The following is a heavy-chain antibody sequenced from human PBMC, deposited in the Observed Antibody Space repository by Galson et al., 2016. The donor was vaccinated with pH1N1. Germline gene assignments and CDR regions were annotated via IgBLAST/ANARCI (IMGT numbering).Heavy chain of an antibody. J-gene: IGHJ4*02. D-gene: IGHD3-10*01. V-gene: IGHV4-61*02. CDR1: GGSISSSIYY. CDR2: MYTSGTT. Sequence: TLSLTCTVAGGSISSSIYYWNWIRQPAGKGLEWIGRMYTSGTTTYNPSLDSRVSISVDTSKNQFSLRLSSVTAADTAVYFCARDRVALTGIFDYWGQGALVTVSS. CDR3: ARDRVALTGIFDY.